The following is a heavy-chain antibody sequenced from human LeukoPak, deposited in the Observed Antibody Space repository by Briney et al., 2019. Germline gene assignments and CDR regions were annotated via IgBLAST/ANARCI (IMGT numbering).Heavy chain of an antibody. CDR2: IWYDGSNK. D-gene: IGHD3-22*01. J-gene: IGHJ4*02. Sequence: PGGSLRLSCAASGFTFSSYGMHWVRQAPGRGLEWVAVIWYDGSNKYYADSVKGRFTISRDNSKNTLYLQMNSLRAEDTAVYYCARDSIPKGYDSSGSPGYWGQGTLVTVSS. CDR3: ARDSIPKGYDSSGSPGY. V-gene: IGHV3-33*01. CDR1: GFTFSSYG.